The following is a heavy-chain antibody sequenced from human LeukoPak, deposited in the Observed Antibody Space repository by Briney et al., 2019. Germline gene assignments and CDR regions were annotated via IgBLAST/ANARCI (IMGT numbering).Heavy chain of an antibody. V-gene: IGHV4-59*01. CDR2: IYNSGST. CDR3: TRDRELGF. CDR1: GGSISIYY. Sequence: SETLSLTGTVSGGSISIYYWNWIRQPPGKGLEWIGSIYNSGSTTYNPSLKSRVTISGDTSKNQFSLKLSSVTAADTAVYYCTRDRELGFWGQGTLVTVSS. D-gene: IGHD1-26*01. J-gene: IGHJ4*02.